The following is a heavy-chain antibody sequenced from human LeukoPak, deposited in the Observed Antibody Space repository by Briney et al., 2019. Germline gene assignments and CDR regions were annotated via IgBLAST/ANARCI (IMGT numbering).Heavy chain of an antibody. V-gene: IGHV3-11*01. Sequence: KPGGSLRLSCAASGFIFSDYYMTWVRQAPGKGLEWISYITTNGASTYYANSVKGRFTISRDNAQNSLFLQMNSLRAEDTAVYYCAKNPYQYDFLEYWGQGTLVTISS. J-gene: IGHJ4*02. CDR3: AKNPYQYDFLEY. CDR1: GFIFSDYY. CDR2: ITTNGAST. D-gene: IGHD3/OR15-3a*01.